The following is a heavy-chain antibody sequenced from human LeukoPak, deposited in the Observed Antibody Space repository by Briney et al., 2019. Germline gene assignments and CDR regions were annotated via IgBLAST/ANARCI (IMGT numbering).Heavy chain of an antibody. CDR1: GGTFSSYA. CDR2: IIPIFGIA. CDR3: ARDQGPEYSSSWYDY. Sequence: SVKVSCKASGGTFSSYAISWVRQAPRQGLEWMGRIIPIFGIANYAQKFQGRVTITADKSTSTAYMELSSLRSEDTAVYYCARDQGPEYSSSWYDYWGQGTLVTVSS. D-gene: IGHD6-13*01. J-gene: IGHJ4*02. V-gene: IGHV1-69*04.